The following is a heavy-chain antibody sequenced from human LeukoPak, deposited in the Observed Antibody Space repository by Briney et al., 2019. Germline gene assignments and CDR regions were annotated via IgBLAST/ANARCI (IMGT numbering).Heavy chain of an antibody. CDR1: GFTFSSYA. Sequence: PGGSLRLSCAASGFTFSSYAMSWVRQTPGKGLEWVSAITDSGGDTYYADSVKGRFTISRDNSKNTLYKQMNGLRVEDTAVYYCVKGSSSSRPYYFDYWGQGTLVTVSS. CDR2: ITDSGGDT. CDR3: VKGSSSSRPYYFDY. V-gene: IGHV3-23*01. J-gene: IGHJ4*02. D-gene: IGHD6-6*01.